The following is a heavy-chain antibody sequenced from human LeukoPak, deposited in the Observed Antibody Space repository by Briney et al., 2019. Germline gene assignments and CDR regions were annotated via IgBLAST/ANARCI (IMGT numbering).Heavy chain of an antibody. V-gene: IGHV3-30*02. CDR2: IQNDGDNE. CDR1: GFPLNDNG. D-gene: IGHD6-19*01. J-gene: IGHJ4*02. CDR3: AKREAVAGMSEFDS. Sequence: GGSLRLSCAASGFPLNDNGMHWVRQAPGKGLEWVAFIQNDGDNEQYIESVKGRFTISRDNAKNTLYLQMDSLRTEDTAVYYYAKREAVAGMSEFDSWGQGTLVTVSS.